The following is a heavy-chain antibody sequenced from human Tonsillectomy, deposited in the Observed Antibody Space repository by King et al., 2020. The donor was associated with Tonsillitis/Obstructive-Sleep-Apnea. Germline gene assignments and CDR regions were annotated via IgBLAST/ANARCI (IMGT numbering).Heavy chain of an antibody. CDR2: IGTGGDT. Sequence: VQLVESGGGLVQPGGSLRLSCAASGFAFNDYDMHWVRQAAGKGLEWVSTIGTGGDTYLPDSVKGRFTISRENAKNSLYLQMNSLRAGDTAVYYCARAQFVAGKNWFDTWGQGTPVTVSS. CDR3: ARAQFVAGKNWFDT. D-gene: IGHD3-10*01. J-gene: IGHJ5*02. V-gene: IGHV3-13*04. CDR1: GFAFNDYD.